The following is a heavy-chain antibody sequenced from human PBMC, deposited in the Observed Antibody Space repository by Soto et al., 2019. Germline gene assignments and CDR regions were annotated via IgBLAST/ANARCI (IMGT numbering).Heavy chain of an antibody. Sequence: SETLSLTCAVSGGSINSSNWWSWVRQTPGKGLEWIGEIYHSGSTNYNPSLKSRVTISVDKSKNQFSLKLSSVSAADTAVYYCARERAFGESSPGYYYYGMDVWGQGTTVTVSS. J-gene: IGHJ6*02. CDR2: IYHSGST. CDR1: GGSINSSNW. V-gene: IGHV4-4*02. CDR3: ARERAFGESSPGYYYYGMDV. D-gene: IGHD3-10*01.